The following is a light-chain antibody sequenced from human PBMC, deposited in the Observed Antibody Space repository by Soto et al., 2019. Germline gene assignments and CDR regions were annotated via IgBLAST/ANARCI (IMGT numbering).Light chain of an antibody. Sequence: DIRMTQSPSSLSASVGDRITITCRASQAINNFLAWYQQRPGTLPKLLIYSASSLQSGVPSRFSGHGSGTDFTLTINGLQPEDVATYYCLRYNLPRRTFGPGTKVEL. J-gene: IGKJ1*01. CDR3: LRYNLPRRT. CDR2: SAS. V-gene: IGKV1-27*01. CDR1: QAINNF.